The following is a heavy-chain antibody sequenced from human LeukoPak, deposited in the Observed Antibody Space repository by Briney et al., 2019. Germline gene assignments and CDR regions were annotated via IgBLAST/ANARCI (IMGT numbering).Heavy chain of an antibody. CDR2: IYHSGST. V-gene: IGHV4-4*02. D-gene: IGHD3-9*01. CDR3: ARSRYDILTGYDDY. J-gene: IGHJ4*02. Sequence: SGTLSLTCAVSGGSISSSNWWNWVRQPPGKGLEWIGGIYHSGSTNFNPSLKSRVTISVDKSKNQFSLKLNSVTAADTAVYYCARSRYDILTGYDDYWGQGTLVTVSS. CDR1: GGSISSSNW.